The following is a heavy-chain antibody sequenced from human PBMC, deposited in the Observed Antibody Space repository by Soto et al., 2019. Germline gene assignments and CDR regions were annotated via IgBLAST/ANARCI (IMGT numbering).Heavy chain of an antibody. CDR2: IIPIFGTA. Sequence: QVQLVQSGAEVKKPGSSVKVSCKASGGTFSSYAISWVRQAPGQGLEWMGGIIPIFGTANYAQKFQGRVTITADESTSTAYMELSSLRSEDTAVYYCASGTYYDLWSGSPPRINWFDPWGQGTLVTVSS. V-gene: IGHV1-69*12. CDR3: ASGTYYDLWSGSPPRINWFDP. D-gene: IGHD3-3*01. J-gene: IGHJ5*02. CDR1: GGTFSSYA.